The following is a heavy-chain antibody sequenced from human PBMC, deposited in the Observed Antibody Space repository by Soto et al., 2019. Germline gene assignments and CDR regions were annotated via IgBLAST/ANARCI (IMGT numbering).Heavy chain of an antibody. J-gene: IGHJ4*02. V-gene: IGHV6-1*01. D-gene: IGHD6-25*01. CDR1: GDSVSSKSAA. CDR3: ARDHITAAATPFDY. Sequence: SQTLSLTCAISGDSVSSKSAAWNWIRQSPSRGLEWLGRTYYRSKWYNDYAGSVTSRITINPDTSKNQFSLQLNSVTPEDTAVYYCARDHITAAATPFDYWGQGTLVTVSS. CDR2: TYYRSKWYN.